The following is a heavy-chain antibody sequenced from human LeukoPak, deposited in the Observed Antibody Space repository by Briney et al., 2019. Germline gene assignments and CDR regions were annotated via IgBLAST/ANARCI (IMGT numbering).Heavy chain of an antibody. J-gene: IGHJ4*02. V-gene: IGHV3-9*01. CDR1: GFTFDDYA. Sequence: GGSLRLSCAASGFTFDDYAMHWVRQAPGKGLEWVSGISWNSGSIGYADSVKGRFTISRGNAKNSLCLQMNSLRAEDTALYYCAKDFDYYDSSGYLDYWGQGTLVTVSS. CDR2: ISWNSGSI. CDR3: AKDFDYYDSSGYLDY. D-gene: IGHD3-22*01.